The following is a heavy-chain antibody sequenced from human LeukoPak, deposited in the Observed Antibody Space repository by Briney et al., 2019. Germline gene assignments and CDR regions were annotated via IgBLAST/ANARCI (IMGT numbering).Heavy chain of an antibody. Sequence: QPVRSLRLSCAASGFTFSSYGMHWVRQAPGKGLEWVAVISYDGSNKYYADSVKGRFTISRDNSKNTLYLQMDSLRAEDTAVYYCAKDDYGGNSAYGMDVWGQGTTVTVSS. D-gene: IGHD4-23*01. V-gene: IGHV3-30*18. CDR3: AKDDYGGNSAYGMDV. CDR1: GFTFSSYG. CDR2: ISYDGSNK. J-gene: IGHJ6*02.